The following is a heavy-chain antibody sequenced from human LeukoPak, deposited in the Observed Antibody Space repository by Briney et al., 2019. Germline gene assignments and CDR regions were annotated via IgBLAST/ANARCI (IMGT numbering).Heavy chain of an antibody. CDR1: GFTFSSYS. CDR3: ARDLRRYSVFAPVSFDP. V-gene: IGHV3-21*01. J-gene: IGHJ5*02. CDR2: ISSSSSYI. D-gene: IGHD5/OR15-5a*01. Sequence: GGSLRLSCAASGFTFSSYSMNWVRQARGKGLEWVSSISSSSSYIYYADSVKGRFTISRDNAKNSLYLQMNSLRAEDTAVYYCARDLRRYSVFAPVSFDPWGQGTLVTVSS.